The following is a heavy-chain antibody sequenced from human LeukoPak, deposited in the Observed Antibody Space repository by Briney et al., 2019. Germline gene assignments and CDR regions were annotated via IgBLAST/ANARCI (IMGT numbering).Heavy chain of an antibody. Sequence: ASVKVSCKASRYTFTGYYMHWVRQAPGQGLEWMGWINPNSGVTDYAQNFQGRVTMTRDTSISTAYVELSRLRSDDTAVYYCARDRASSGFQDSLYAYNWFDPWGQGTLVTVSS. D-gene: IGHD6-19*01. V-gene: IGHV1-2*02. J-gene: IGHJ5*02. CDR3: ARDRASSGFQDSLYAYNWFDP. CDR2: INPNSGVT. CDR1: RYTFTGYY.